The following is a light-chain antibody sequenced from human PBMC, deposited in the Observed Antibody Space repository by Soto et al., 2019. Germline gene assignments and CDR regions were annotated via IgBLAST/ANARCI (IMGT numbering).Light chain of an antibody. CDR2: AAS. V-gene: IGKV1-39*01. J-gene: IGKJ5*01. CDR3: QQTYSTPPIT. CDR1: QSINNY. Sequence: DIQMTQSPSSLSASVGDRITITCRASQSINNYLNWYQQKPGRAPNLLIYAASSLRSGVPSRFSGSGSGTDFTITISSLQPEDFETYYCQQTYSTPPITFGQGTRLDIK.